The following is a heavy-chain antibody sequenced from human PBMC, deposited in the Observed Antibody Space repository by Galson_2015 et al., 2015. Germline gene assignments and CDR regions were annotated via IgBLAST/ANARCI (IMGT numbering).Heavy chain of an antibody. CDR2: IYPGDTDT. D-gene: IGHD2-2*01. J-gene: IGHJ3*02. Sequence: QSGAEVKKPGESLKISCKGSGYSFTSYWIGWVRQMPGKGLEWMGIIYPGDTDTRYSPSFQGQVTISADKSISTAYLQWSSLKASDTAMYYCARTPVVPAANSFGAFDIWGQGTMVTVSS. CDR1: GYSFTSYW. CDR3: ARTPVVPAANSFGAFDI. V-gene: IGHV5-51*01.